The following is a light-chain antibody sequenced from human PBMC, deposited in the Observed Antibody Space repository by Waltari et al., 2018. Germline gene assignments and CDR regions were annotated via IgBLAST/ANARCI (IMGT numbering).Light chain of an antibody. CDR2: DVT. Sequence: QPALNPPAPGSGATGQPTTTPCTGSSRYIGCYDYGPWYQHHPGKAPKLIIYDVTKRPSGISSRFSGSKSGNTASLTISGLQAEDEADYYCSSYTTTKTPVIGGGTKVTVL. V-gene: IGLV2-14*03. CDR3: SSYTTTKTPV. J-gene: IGLJ2*01. CDR1: SRYIGCYDY.